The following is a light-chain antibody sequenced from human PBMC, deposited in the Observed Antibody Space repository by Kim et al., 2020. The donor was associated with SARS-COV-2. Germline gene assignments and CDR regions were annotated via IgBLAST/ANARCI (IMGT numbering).Light chain of an antibody. CDR1: ELGDKY. J-gene: IGLJ2*01. V-gene: IGLV3-1*01. CDR2: QDN. CDR3: QAWDSRAVI. Sequence: SVSPGQTATITCSGDELGDKYVCWYQLKPGQSPVLVIYQDNKRPSGIPERFSGSNSGNTATLTISGTPTMDEADYYCQAWDSRAVIFGGGTQLTVL.